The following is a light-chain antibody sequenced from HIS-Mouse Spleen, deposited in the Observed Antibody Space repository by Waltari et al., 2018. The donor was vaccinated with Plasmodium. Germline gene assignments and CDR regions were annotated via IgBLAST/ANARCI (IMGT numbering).Light chain of an antibody. V-gene: IGLV2-14*03. J-gene: IGLJ3*02. CDR2: DVS. Sequence: QSALTQPASVSGSPGQSITISCTGPSSDVGGYNYFSWYQQHPGKAPKLMIYDVSNRPSGVSNRVSGSKSGNTASLTISGLQAEDEADYYCSSYTSSSTWVFGGGTKLTVL. CDR1: SSDVGGYNY. CDR3: SSYTSSSTWV.